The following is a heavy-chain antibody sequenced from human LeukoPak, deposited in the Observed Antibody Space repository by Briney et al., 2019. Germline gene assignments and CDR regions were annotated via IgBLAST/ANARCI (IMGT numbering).Heavy chain of an antibody. CDR3: ARLLLFSKSLDY. Sequence: SETLSLTCTVFGGAIRTYYWSWIRQPPGKGLEWIGSIYYSGSTYYNPSLKSRVTISVDTSKNQFSLKLSSVTAADTAVYYCARLLLFSKSLDYWGQGTLVTVSS. V-gene: IGHV4-39*01. CDR1: GGAIRTYY. J-gene: IGHJ4*02. CDR2: IYYSGST.